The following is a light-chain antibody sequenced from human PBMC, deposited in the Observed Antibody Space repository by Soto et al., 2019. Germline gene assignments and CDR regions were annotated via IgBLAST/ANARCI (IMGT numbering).Light chain of an antibody. Sequence: DIQMTQSPSSLSASVGDRGTITCRASQGIRDELGWYQQKPGKAPTRLIYAVSSLQNGVPSRFSGTGSGTEFTLTISSLQPEEFATSYCLQHNTYPLSFGGGPMVEIK. CDR1: QGIRDE. J-gene: IGKJ4*01. V-gene: IGKV1-17*01. CDR3: LQHNTYPLS. CDR2: AVS.